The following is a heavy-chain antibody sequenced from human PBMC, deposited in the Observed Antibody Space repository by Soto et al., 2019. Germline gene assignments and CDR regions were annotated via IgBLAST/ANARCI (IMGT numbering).Heavy chain of an antibody. CDR2: INPSGGST. CDR3: AIDLNTVVTGFYGPLYY. J-gene: IGHJ4*02. V-gene: IGHV1-46*01. Sequence: QVQLVQSGAEVKKPGASVKVSCKASGYTFTSYYMHWVRQAPGQGLEWMGIINPSGGSTSYAQKFQGRVTMTRDTSTSTVYMELSSLRSEDTAVYYCAIDLNTVVTGFYGPLYYWGQGTLVTVSS. D-gene: IGHD3-9*01. CDR1: GYTFTSYY.